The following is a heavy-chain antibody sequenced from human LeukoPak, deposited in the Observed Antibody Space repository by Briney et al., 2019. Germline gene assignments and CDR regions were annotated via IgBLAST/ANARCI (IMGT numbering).Heavy chain of an antibody. J-gene: IGHJ6*03. CDR2: IYYSGSN. D-gene: IGHD3-10*01. CDR3: ARANYYGSGSYYSAFYMDV. CDR1: GGSISSGVYY. Sequence: SQTLSLTCTVSGGSISSGVYYWSWIRQPPGKGLEWIGYIYYSGSNYYNPTLKSRVTMSVDTSKNQYSLKLSSVTAADTAVYYCARANYYGSGSYYSAFYMDVWGKGTTVTVSS. V-gene: IGHV4-30-4*08.